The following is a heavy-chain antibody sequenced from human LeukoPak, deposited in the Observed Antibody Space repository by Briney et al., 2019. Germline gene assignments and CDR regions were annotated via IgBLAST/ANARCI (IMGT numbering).Heavy chain of an antibody. J-gene: IGHJ4*02. CDR1: GFTFSASP. V-gene: IGHV3-73*01. CDR3: ARGTACFDY. CDR2: ITGTHAT. Sequence: GGSLRLSCAASGFTFSASPMHWVRQASGKGLEWVGRITGTHATAYSATVKGRFTISRDDSKYTTYLQMNSLETEDTAVYYCARGTACFDYWGQGTLVTVSS.